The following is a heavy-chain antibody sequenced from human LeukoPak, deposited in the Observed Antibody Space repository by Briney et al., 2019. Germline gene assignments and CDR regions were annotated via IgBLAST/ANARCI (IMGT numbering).Heavy chain of an antibody. CDR2: ISSSSSYI. CDR1: EFILSSYN. J-gene: IGHJ4*02. CDR3: AKDREFISSAGSFDY. V-gene: IGHV3-21*04. D-gene: IGHD1-26*01. Sequence: GGSLRLSCEASEFILSSYNMYWVRQAPGKGLEWVSSISSSSSYIYYADSVKGRFTISRDNSKNTLYLQMNSLRAEDTALYYCAKDREFISSAGSFDYWGQGTLVTVSS.